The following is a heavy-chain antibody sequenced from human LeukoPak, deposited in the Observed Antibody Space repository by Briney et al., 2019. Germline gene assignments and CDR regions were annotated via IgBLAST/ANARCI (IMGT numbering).Heavy chain of an antibody. CDR2: FDPEDGET. Sequence: ASVKVSCKVSGYTLIELSMHSVRQAPGKGLEWMGGFDPEDGETIYAQKFQGRVTMTEDTSTDTAYIERSSLLSADTALFYCATRQFPCNNSVRYYRRDAFNIEGQGTMVTVSS. CDR1: GYTLIELS. CDR3: ATRQFPCNNSVRYYRRDAFNI. D-gene: IGHD3-22*01. J-gene: IGHJ3*02. V-gene: IGHV1-24*01.